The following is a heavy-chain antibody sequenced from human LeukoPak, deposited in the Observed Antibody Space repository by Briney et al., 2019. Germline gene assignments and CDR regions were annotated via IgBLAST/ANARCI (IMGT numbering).Heavy chain of an antibody. Sequence: SETLSLTCTVSGDSMTLSTYYWGWIRQPPGMGLEWIGLIYHSGSAYYNPSLESRVAISVDTSKGQFSLRLSSLTAADTAVYYCARQSWGRYWYFDLWGRGTLVTVSS. V-gene: IGHV4-39*01. CDR1: GDSMTLSTYY. D-gene: IGHD3-16*01. J-gene: IGHJ2*01. CDR3: ARQSWGRYWYFDL. CDR2: IYHSGSA.